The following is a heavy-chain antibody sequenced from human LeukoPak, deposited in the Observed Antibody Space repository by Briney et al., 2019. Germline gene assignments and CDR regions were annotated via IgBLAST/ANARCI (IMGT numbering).Heavy chain of an antibody. CDR1: GFSFSSYW. V-gene: IGHV3-7*01. J-gene: IGHJ4*02. Sequence: GGSLRLSCAASGFSFSSYWMSWVRQAPGKGLEWVANIKQDGSEKYYVDSVKGRFTISRDNAKNSLYLQMDSLRAEDTAVYYCASSTYDFWSGYPTSFDYWGQGTLVTVSS. CDR3: ASSTYDFWSGYPTSFDY. D-gene: IGHD3-3*01. CDR2: IKQDGSEK.